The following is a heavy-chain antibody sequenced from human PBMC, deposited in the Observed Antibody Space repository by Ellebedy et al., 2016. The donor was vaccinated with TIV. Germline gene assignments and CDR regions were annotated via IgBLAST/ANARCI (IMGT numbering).Heavy chain of an antibody. CDR2: INHSGST. V-gene: IGHV4-34*01. Sequence: ESLKISCAVYGGSFSAYSWSWIRQPPGKGLEWIGEINHSGSTNYSPSLKSRVTISVDTSKRQFSLKLSSVTAADTAVYYCARNFDLWGRGTLVTVSS. J-gene: IGHJ2*01. CDR1: GGSFSAYS. CDR3: ARNFDL.